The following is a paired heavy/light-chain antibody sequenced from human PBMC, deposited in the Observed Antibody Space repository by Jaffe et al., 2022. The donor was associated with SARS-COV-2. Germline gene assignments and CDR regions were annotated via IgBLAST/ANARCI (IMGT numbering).Light chain of an antibody. CDR2: MAS. CDR3: QQHNSYWT. Sequence: DIQMTQSPSTLSASVGDRVTITCRASQNINSWLAWYQQKPGKAPKLLIYMASSLESGVPSTFSGSGSGTEFTLTISSLQPDDFATYYCQQHNSYWTFGQGTKVEIK. CDR1: QNINSW. V-gene: IGKV1-5*03. J-gene: IGKJ1*01.
Heavy chain of an antibody. CDR1: GFTFSSYG. Sequence: QVQLVESGGGVVQPGRSLRLSCAASGFTFSSYGMHWVRQAPGKGPEWVAGISYDGNNKYYVDSVKGRFTISRDNSKNTLYLQMNSLRAEDTAVYYCAKDRGGSSSWYRGDAFDIWGQGTMVTVSS. CDR3: AKDRGGSSSWYRGDAFDI. V-gene: IGHV3-30*18. J-gene: IGHJ3*02. D-gene: IGHD6-13*01. CDR2: ISYDGNNK.